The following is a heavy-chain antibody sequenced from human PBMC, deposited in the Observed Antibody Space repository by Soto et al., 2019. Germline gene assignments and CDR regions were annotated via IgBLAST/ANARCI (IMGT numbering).Heavy chain of an antibody. V-gene: IGHV6-1*01. CDR2: TYYRSKWYN. Sequence: SQTLSLTCAISGDSVSSNSAAWNWIRQSPSRGLEWLGRTYYRSKWYNDYAVSVKSRITINPDTSKNQFSLQLNSVTPEDTAVYYCARDSGWAGDSGGTFDYWGQGTLVTVSS. CDR1: GDSVSSNSAA. D-gene: IGHD7-27*01. J-gene: IGHJ4*02. CDR3: ARDSGWAGDSGGTFDY.